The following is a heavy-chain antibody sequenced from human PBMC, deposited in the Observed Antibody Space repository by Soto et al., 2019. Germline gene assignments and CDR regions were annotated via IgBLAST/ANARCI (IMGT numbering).Heavy chain of an antibody. J-gene: IGHJ6*02. CDR2: INAADGNT. V-gene: IGHV1-3*01. D-gene: IGHD3-10*01. Sequence: ASVKVSCKASGYSFTSYGIHWVRQAPGQRLEWMGWINAADGNTKYSEKFQDRVTITRDTSASTTYMELSSLRSEDTAVYYCARDRKESRYYYYYGMDVWGQGTTVTVSS. CDR3: ARDRKESRYYYYYGMDV. CDR1: GYSFTSYG.